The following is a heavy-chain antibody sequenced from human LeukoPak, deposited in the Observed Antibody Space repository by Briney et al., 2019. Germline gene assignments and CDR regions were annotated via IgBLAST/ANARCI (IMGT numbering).Heavy chain of an antibody. CDR1: GFTFSSHA. V-gene: IGHV3-23*01. J-gene: IGHJ4*02. Sequence: PGVSLRLSCAASGFTFSSHAMSWVRRAPGKGLEWVSGLIENGATTYYADSVKGRFTISRDNSRNTMYLQMNSLRVEDTAVYYCVKDYQVGNSPAFGDYWGQGTLVTISS. CDR3: VKDYQVGNSPAFGDY. D-gene: IGHD1-26*01. CDR2: LIENGATT.